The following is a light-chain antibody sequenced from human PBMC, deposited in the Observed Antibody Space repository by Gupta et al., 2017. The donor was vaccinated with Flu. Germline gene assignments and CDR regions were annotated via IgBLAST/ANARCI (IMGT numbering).Light chain of an antibody. CDR2: DAS. Sequence: EVVLTQSPATLSLSPGERATLSCRASQSVNYYLAWYQQKPGQPPRLLINDASHRATGIPARFSGSGSGADFTLTISSLEPEDFAVYYCQQRGNWPYSFGQGTRVEI. CDR3: QQRGNWPYS. V-gene: IGKV3-11*01. CDR1: QSVNYY. J-gene: IGKJ2*03.